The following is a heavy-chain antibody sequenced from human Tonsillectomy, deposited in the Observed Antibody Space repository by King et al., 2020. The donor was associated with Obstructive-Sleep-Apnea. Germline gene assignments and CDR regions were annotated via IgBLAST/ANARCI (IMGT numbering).Heavy chain of an antibody. J-gene: IGHJ5*02. CDR2: IGYDGSNK. V-gene: IGHV3-30*02. CDR3: ATYTGSITWSRLDP. CDR1: GFTFSSYG. D-gene: IGHD3-10*01. Sequence: VQLVESGGGVVQPGRSLRLSCAESGFTFSSYGMHWVRQAPGKGLEWVAFIGYDGSNKYYADSVKGRFTISRDNSKNTLFLQMNSLRVEDTAVYYCATYTGSITWSRLDPWGQGTLVTVSS.